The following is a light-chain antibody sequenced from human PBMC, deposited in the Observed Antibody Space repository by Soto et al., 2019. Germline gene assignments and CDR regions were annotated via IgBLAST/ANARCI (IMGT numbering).Light chain of an antibody. CDR3: AAWDASLSACV. Sequence: QSVLTQPPSASGTAGQVVTISCSGGDXNIGSNSVYWYQHLPRMAPKLLIYYNNQRPSGAPDRFSGSRSGTSASLAIVGLRSEDEAVYYCAAWDASLSACVFGNGTKLTVL. J-gene: IGLJ1*01. CDR2: YNN. V-gene: IGLV1-47*02. CDR1: DXNIGSNS.